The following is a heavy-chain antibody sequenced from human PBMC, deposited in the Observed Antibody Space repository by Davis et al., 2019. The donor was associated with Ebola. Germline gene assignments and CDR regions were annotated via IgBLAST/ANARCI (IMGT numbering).Heavy chain of an antibody. J-gene: IGHJ6*02. D-gene: IGHD2-2*01. V-gene: IGHV4-30-4*01. CDR3: ARVVPAATGYYYYYGMDV. CDR1: GGSISSGDYY. CDR2: IYYSGRT. Sequence: LRLSCTVSGGSISSGDYYWSWIRQPPGKGLEWIGYIYYSGRTYYNPSLKSRITISVDTSKNQFSLKLSSVTAADTAVYYCARVVPAATGYYYYYGMDVWGQGTTVTVSS.